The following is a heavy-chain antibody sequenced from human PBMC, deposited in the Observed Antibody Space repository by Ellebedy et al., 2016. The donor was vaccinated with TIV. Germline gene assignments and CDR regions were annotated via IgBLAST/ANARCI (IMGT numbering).Heavy chain of an antibody. V-gene: IGHV3-30-3*01. CDR1: GFTFTNYA. CDR3: ARDLDKSSGWYGGAAY. CDR2: ISYDGNSK. Sequence: GESLKISCAASGFTFTNYAMHWVRQAPGKGLEWVAVISYDGNSKYYADSVKGRFTISRDNSIPALYLQMNSLRAEDTAVYYCARDLDKSSGWYGGAAYWGQGTLVTVSS. J-gene: IGHJ4*02. D-gene: IGHD6-19*01.